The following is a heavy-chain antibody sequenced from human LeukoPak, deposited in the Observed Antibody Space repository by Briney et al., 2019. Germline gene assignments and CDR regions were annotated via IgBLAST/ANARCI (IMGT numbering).Heavy chain of an antibody. CDR1: GHSHTELS. CDR3: ATDQYRKAPFDSCPFDY. J-gene: IGHJ4*02. CDR2: LSREDRKK. V-gene: IGHV1-24*01. D-gene: IGHD3-22*01. Sequence: GASVVVSCKVAGHSHTELSMHWVRQAPGKGLDWMGGLSREDRKKTYAEAFKGRFTMTEDSSTDTAYMELSSLTSDDTAVYYCATDQYRKAPFDSCPFDYWGQGALVIVSS.